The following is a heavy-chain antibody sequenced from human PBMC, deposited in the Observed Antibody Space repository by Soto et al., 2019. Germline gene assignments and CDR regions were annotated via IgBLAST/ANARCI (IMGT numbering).Heavy chain of an antibody. CDR2: ISAYNGNT. D-gene: IGHD4-17*01. CDR1: GYTFTSYG. J-gene: IGHJ6*02. CDR3: EREKGYGGNPSDHYYYYRGMDV. V-gene: IGHV1-18*01. Sequence: QVKLVQSGAEVKKPGASVKVSCKASGYTFTSYGISWVRQAPGQGLEWRGWISAYNGNTNYAQKLQGRVTMTTDTSTSTAYKELRSLRSDDTAVYYCEREKGYGGNPSDHYYYYRGMDVWGQGTTVTVSS.